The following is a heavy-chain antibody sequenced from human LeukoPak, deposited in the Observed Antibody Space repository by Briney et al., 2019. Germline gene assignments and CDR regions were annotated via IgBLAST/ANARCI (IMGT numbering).Heavy chain of an antibody. J-gene: IGHJ5*02. CDR1: GGSISSGDYY. CDR3: AREIVVVPAALNWFDP. CDR2: IYYSGST. Sequence: PSETLSLTCTVSGGSISSGDYYWSWIRQPPGKGLEWIGYIYYSGSTYYNPSLKSRVTISVDTSKNQFSLKLSSVTAADTAVYYCAREIVVVPAALNWFDPWGQGTLVTVSS. V-gene: IGHV4-30-4*08. D-gene: IGHD2-2*01.